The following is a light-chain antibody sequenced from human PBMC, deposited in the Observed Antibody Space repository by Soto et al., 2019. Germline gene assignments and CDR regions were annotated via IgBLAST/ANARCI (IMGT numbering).Light chain of an antibody. Sequence: DIQMTQSPSTLSASVGDRVTITCRASQSISSWLAWYQQKPGKAPKLLIYKASSLDSGVPSRFSGSGSGTAFTITISSLQPDDFSTYYCQQYNSYSLTFGGGTKVEIK. J-gene: IGKJ4*01. CDR1: QSISSW. CDR2: KAS. CDR3: QQYNSYSLT. V-gene: IGKV1-5*03.